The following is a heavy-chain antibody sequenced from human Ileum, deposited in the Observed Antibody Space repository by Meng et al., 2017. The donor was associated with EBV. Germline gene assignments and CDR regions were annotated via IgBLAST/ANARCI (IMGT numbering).Heavy chain of an antibody. CDR3: AKGRAGNWFDP. J-gene: IGHJ5*02. Sequence: ELQLVEALGGLVQPWGSLKLSCPASEFIFNNYAMSWVRQTPGKGLEWVSAISGGADSTYYVHSVEGRFTISRDNSKNTLYLQMNSLRAEDSAVYYCAKGRAGNWFDPWGQGTLVTVS. CDR2: ISGGADST. CDR1: EFIFNNYA. V-gene: IGHV3-23*04.